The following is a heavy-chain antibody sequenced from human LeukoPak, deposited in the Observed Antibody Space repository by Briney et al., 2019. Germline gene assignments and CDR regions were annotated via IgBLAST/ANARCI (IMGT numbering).Heavy chain of an antibody. Sequence: GGSLRLSCVASGFTFRSYAMSWVRQAPGKGLEWVSGVSGGGGSTYYADSVKGRFTVSRDNSKNTLYLQMNSLRAEDTAMYYCARGLGYCTSTTCLLPFDYWGQGTLVTVPS. V-gene: IGHV3-23*01. CDR3: ARGLGYCTSTTCLLPFDY. CDR1: GFTFRSYA. J-gene: IGHJ4*02. D-gene: IGHD2-2*01. CDR2: VSGGGGST.